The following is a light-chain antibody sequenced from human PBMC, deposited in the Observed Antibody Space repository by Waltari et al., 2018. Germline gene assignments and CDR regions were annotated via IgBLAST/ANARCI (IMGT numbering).Light chain of an antibody. CDR2: HAS. J-gene: IGKJ1*01. CDR3: QKYDFLPAT. V-gene: IGKV3-20*01. CDR1: QGVGKY. Sequence: EIVLTQSPGTLSLSPGERATLSCRARQGVGKYLAWYQQRPGQPPRLLLYHASIRATGIPDRFSGSGDGTDVSLTISRLEPEDFAVYYCQKYDFLPATFGQGTTVEIK.